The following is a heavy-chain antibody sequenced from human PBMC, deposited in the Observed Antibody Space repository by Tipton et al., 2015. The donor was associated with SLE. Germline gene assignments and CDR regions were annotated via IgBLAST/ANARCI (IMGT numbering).Heavy chain of an antibody. CDR2: ISGNGGSA. Sequence: GSLRLSCAASGFTFANSAMSWVRQAPAKGLEWVSAISGNGGSAYYADSVKGRFTISRDNAKNTVYLQMNSLRGEDTAVYYCAKDKEAFYYDSSGYYYCLDYWGQGTLVTVSS. CDR3: AKDKEAFYYDSSGYYYCLDY. V-gene: IGHV3-23*01. CDR1: GFTFANSA. D-gene: IGHD3-22*01. J-gene: IGHJ4*02.